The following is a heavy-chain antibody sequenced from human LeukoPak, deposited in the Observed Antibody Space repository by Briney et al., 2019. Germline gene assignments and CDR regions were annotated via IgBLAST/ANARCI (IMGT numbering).Heavy chain of an antibody. J-gene: IGHJ4*02. V-gene: IGHV3-20*04. Sequence: PGGSPRLSCAASGFTFDDYGMSWVRQAPGKGLEWVSGMNWNGGSTGYADSVKGRFTISRDNAKNSLYLRMNSLRAEDTALYYCARGHSEAYYDILTALIFFDYWGQGTLVTVAS. CDR3: ARGHSEAYYDILTALIFFDY. CDR2: MNWNGGST. D-gene: IGHD3-9*01. CDR1: GFTFDDYG.